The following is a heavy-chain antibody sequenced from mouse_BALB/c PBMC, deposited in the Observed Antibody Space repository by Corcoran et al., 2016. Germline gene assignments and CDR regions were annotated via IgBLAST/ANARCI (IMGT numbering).Heavy chain of an antibody. V-gene: IGHV4-1*02. D-gene: IGHD1-2*01. J-gene: IGHJ2*01. CDR1: GFDFSRYW. CDR2: INPDSSTI. Sequence: EVKLLESGGGLVQPGGSLKLSCAASGFDFSRYWMSWVRQAPGKGLEWIGEINPDSSTINYMPSLKDKFIIDRDNAKNTLYLQRSKVRSEDTALYYCARLITTAPFDYWGQGNTLIVSS. CDR3: ARLITTAPFDY.